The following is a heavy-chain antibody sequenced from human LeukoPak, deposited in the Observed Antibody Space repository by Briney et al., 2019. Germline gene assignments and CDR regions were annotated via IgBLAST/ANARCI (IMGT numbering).Heavy chain of an antibody. CDR3: AREGGTIFGVVSSYYYYYMDV. J-gene: IGHJ6*03. V-gene: IGHV1-69*05. CDR2: IIPIFVTA. D-gene: IGHD3-3*01. Sequence: SVRVSCEASGGTLSRYAISWVRQTPVQRLEWMGRIIPIFVTANYAQKFQGRGTITTDEYTRTAYMELSSLRSEDTAVYYCAREGGTIFGVVSSYYYYYMDVWGKGTTVTVSS. CDR1: GGTLSRYA.